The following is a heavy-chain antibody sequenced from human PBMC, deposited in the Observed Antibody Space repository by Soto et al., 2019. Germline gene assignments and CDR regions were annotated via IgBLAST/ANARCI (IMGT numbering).Heavy chain of an antibody. CDR1: GFTFDSYA. D-gene: IGHD5-12*01. J-gene: IGHJ4*02. Sequence: EVQLVESGGGLVKPGGSLRLSCAASGFTFDSYAMTWVRQAPGMGLEWVASITSSSSYIYYADSLKGRFTISRDNAKNSLFLQMNSLRADDTAVYYCARDRQSGFDLKYWGQGTLVTVSS. CDR3: ARDRQSGFDLKY. CDR2: ITSSSSYI. V-gene: IGHV3-21*02.